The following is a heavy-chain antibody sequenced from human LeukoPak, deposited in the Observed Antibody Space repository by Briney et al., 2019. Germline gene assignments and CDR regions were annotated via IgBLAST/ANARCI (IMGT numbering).Heavy chain of an antibody. CDR3: ARDQLGYGSGSRYYYYGMDV. CDR1: GGSISSYY. J-gene: IGHJ6*02. Sequence: SETLSLTCTVSGGSISSYYWSWIRQPAGKGLEWIGRIYTSGSTNYNPSLKSRVTMSVDTSKNQFSLKLSSVTAADTAVYYCARDQLGYGSGSRYYYYGMDVWGQGTTVTVSS. D-gene: IGHD3-10*01. V-gene: IGHV4-4*07. CDR2: IYTSGST.